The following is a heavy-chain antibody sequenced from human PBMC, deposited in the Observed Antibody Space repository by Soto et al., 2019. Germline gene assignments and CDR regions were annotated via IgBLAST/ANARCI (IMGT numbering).Heavy chain of an antibody. D-gene: IGHD3-22*01. CDR3: GRYYYDSSGRNYFDY. CDR1: GGSISSGGYY. CDR2: IYYSGST. V-gene: IGHV4-31*03. J-gene: IGHJ4*02. Sequence: PSETLSLTCTVSGGSISSGGYYWSWIRQHPGKGLEWIGYIYYSGSTYYNPSLKSRVTISVDTSKNQFSLKLSSVTAADTAVYYCGRYYYDSSGRNYFDYWGQGTLVTVSS.